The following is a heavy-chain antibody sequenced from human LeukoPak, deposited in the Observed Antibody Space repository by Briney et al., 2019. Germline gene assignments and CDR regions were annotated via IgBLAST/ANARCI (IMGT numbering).Heavy chain of an antibody. Sequence: GGSLRLSCAASGFTFGSYGMHWVRQAPGKGLEWVAVISYDGSNKYYADSVKGRFTISRDNSKSTLYLQMNSLRAEDTAVYYCAKVPTLGGLVYGMDVWGQGTTVTVSS. J-gene: IGHJ6*02. V-gene: IGHV3-30*18. CDR3: AKVPTLGGLVYGMDV. CDR2: ISYDGSNK. CDR1: GFTFGSYG. D-gene: IGHD3/OR15-3a*01.